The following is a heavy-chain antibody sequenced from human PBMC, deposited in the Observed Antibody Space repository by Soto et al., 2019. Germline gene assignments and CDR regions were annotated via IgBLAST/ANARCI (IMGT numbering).Heavy chain of an antibody. CDR3: AREVRLYYDILTGYMGPTFDY. CDR1: GFTFDDYA. Sequence: PGGSLRLSCAASGFTFDDYAMHWVRQAPGKGLEWVSGISWNSGRIGYADSVKGRFTISRDNAKNSLYLQMNSLRAEDTAVYYCAREVRLYYDILTGYMGPTFDYWGQGTLVTVSS. D-gene: IGHD3-9*01. J-gene: IGHJ4*02. CDR2: ISWNSGRI. V-gene: IGHV3-9*01.